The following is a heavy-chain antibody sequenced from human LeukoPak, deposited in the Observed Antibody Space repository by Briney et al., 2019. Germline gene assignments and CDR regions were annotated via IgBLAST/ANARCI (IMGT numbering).Heavy chain of an antibody. Sequence: SETLSLTCTVSGDPISSNYYYWGWIRQPPGQGLEGNGSIFYDGTTFYNPSLKGPVTTAMATSKNQFSLRLSSVTAADTAMYHCARQRRDTSNGWPGASEKRFDQWGQGSLVIVSS. CDR3: ARQRRDTSNGWPGASEKRFDQ. J-gene: IGHJ4*02. D-gene: IGHD6-19*01. V-gene: IGHV4-39*01. CDR1: GDPISSNYYY. CDR2: IFYDGTT.